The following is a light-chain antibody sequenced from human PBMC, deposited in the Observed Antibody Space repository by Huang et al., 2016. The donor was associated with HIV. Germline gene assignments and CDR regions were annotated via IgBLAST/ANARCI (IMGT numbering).Light chain of an antibody. CDR2: DTS. CDR1: TSVGNY. CDR3: QQRSSGVT. Sequence: IVLTQSPATLSWFPGERVTLSCRASTSVGNYIAWYQQHPGQSPKLLISDTSNRATGTPGRFSGSGSATDFTLTISSLQSEEFAVYYCQQRSSGVTFGGGTKVQVK. V-gene: IGKV3-11*01. J-gene: IGKJ4*01.